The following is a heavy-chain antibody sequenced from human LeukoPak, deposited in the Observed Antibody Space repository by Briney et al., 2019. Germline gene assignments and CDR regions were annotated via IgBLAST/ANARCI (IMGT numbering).Heavy chain of an antibody. J-gene: IGHJ4*02. Sequence: GGSLRLSCAASGFTFSSYAMHWVRQAPGKGLEWVAVISYDGSNKYYADSVKGRFTISRDNSKNTLYLQTNSLRAEDTAVYYCARDSDYWGQGTLVTVSS. V-gene: IGHV3-30-3*01. CDR1: GFTFSSYA. CDR2: ISYDGSNK. CDR3: ARDSDY.